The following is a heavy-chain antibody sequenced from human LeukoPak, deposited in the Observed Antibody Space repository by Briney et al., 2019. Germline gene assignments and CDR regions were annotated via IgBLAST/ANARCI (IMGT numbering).Heavy chain of an antibody. Sequence: GGSLRLSCAASGFTFSSYSMNWVRQAPGKGLEWVSSISSSSSYIYYADSVKGRFTISRDNAKNSLYLQMNSLRAEDTAVYYCARAETTVITRMDYWGQGTLVTVSS. J-gene: IGHJ4*02. CDR1: GFTFSSYS. D-gene: IGHD4-17*01. CDR3: ARAETTVITRMDY. CDR2: ISSSSSYI. V-gene: IGHV3-21*04.